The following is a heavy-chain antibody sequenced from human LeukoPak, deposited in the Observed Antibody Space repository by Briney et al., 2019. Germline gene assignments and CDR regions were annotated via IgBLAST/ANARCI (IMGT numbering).Heavy chain of an antibody. J-gene: IGHJ4*02. CDR2: TYYSGST. D-gene: IGHD4-23*01. CDR3: ARGHGGNSRVWYYFDY. V-gene: IGHV4-30-4*01. Sequence: SETLSLTCTVSGVSISSGDYYWSWIRQPPGKGLEWIGYTYYSGSTYYNPSLKSRVTISVDTSKNQFSLKLSSVTAADTAVYYCARGHGGNSRVWYYFDYWGQGTLVTVSS. CDR1: GVSISSGDYY.